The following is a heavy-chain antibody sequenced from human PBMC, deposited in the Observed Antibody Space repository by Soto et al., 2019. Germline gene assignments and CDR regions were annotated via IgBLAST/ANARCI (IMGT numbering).Heavy chain of an antibody. J-gene: IGHJ4*02. CDR2: IYTSGST. V-gene: IGHV4-4*07. Sequence: QVQLQESGPGLVKPSETLSLTCTVSGGSISSYYWSWIRQPAGKGLEWIGRIYTSGSTNYNPSLKSRVTMSVDTSRNQCSLKLSSVTAADTAVYYCARDWGGYGDPSNFDYWGQGTLVTVSS. CDR3: ARDWGGYGDPSNFDY. D-gene: IGHD4-17*01. CDR1: GGSISSYY.